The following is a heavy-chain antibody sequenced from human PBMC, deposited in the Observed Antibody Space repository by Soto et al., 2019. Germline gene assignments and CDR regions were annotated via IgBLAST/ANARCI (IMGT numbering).Heavy chain of an antibody. CDR2: IYYSGST. Sequence: QVQLQESGPGLVKPSETLSLTCTVSGGSISSYYWSWIRQPPGKGLEWIGYIYYSGSTNYNPSPEIRVTISVDTSKNQCSLKLSSVTAADTAVYYCARMNYYDSSGYYYLAGFDPWGQGTLVTVSS. D-gene: IGHD3-22*01. CDR1: GGSISSYY. J-gene: IGHJ5*02. CDR3: ARMNYYDSSGYYYLAGFDP. V-gene: IGHV4-59*01.